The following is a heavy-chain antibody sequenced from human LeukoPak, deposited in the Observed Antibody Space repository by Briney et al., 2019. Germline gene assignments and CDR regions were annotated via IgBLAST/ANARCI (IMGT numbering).Heavy chain of an antibody. D-gene: IGHD6-13*01. CDR2: IYSGDSDN. J-gene: IGHJ6*03. Sequence: GESLKISRKGSGYSFTSYWIRWVRQTPGKGVEGMGIIYSGDSDNRYRPSFQGQVTISADKSISTAYLQWSSLEASDTAMYYCARHRKGSSVNGVAYMDVWGKGTTVTISS. CDR1: GYSFTSYW. V-gene: IGHV5-51*01. CDR3: ARHRKGSSVNGVAYMDV.